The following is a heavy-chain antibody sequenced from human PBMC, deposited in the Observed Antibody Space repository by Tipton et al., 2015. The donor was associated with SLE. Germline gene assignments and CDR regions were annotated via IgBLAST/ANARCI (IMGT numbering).Heavy chain of an antibody. D-gene: IGHD3-10*01. CDR1: GYRFTSYY. V-gene: IGHV1-46*01. Sequence: QLVQSGPEVKKPGASAKVSCKASGYRFTSYYMHWVRQAPGQGLEWMGIINPSGAYTSYAQKFQGRVTMARDTSTSTVYMELSSLRSEDTAVYYCAREIFGSFDYWGQGTLLTVSS. J-gene: IGHJ4*02. CDR3: AREIFGSFDY. CDR2: INPSGAYT.